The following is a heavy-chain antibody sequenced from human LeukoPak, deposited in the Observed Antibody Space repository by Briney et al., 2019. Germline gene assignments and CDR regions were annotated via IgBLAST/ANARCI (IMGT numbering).Heavy chain of an antibody. Sequence: SGGSLRLSCAASGFTFSSFAMHWVRQAPGKGLEWVSVISYDGSDKYYADSVKGRFTISRDNSKNTLYLQMNSLRAEDTAVYYCAKPREDYYYYYMDVWGKGTTVTISS. V-gene: IGHV3-30*04. CDR2: ISYDGSDK. J-gene: IGHJ6*03. CDR3: AKPREDYYYYYMDV. CDR1: GFTFSSFA.